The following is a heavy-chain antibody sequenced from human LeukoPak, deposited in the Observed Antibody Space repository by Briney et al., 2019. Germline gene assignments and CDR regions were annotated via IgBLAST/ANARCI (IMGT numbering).Heavy chain of an antibody. CDR3: AKVRWDHRELLLVLDY. Sequence: PGGSLRLSCAASGFTFSSYNMNWVRQAPGKGLEWVANIKQDGSEKYYVDSVKGRFTISRDNAKNSLYLQMNSLRAEDTAVYYCAKVRWDHRELLLVLDYWGQGTLVTVSS. V-gene: IGHV3-7*01. CDR2: IKQDGSEK. J-gene: IGHJ4*02. CDR1: GFTFSSYN. D-gene: IGHD1-26*01.